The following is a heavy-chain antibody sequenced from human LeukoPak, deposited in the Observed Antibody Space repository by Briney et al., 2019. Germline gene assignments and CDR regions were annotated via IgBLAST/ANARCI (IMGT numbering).Heavy chain of an antibody. D-gene: IGHD3-16*01. CDR2: ISYDGSNK. CDR1: GFTFTNYG. CDR3: AKRSIMSPSEDYFDY. Sequence: PGGSLRLSCAASGFTFTNYGIHWVRQAPGKGLEWVAVISYDGSNKYYADSVKGRFTISRDNSKNTLYLQMNSLRAEDTAVYYCAKRSIMSPSEDYFDYWGQGTLVTVSS. V-gene: IGHV3-30*18. J-gene: IGHJ4*02.